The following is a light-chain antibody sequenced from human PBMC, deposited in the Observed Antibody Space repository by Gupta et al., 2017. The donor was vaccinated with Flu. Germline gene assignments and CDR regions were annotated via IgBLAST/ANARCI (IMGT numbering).Light chain of an antibody. CDR1: SSDVDDYNY. J-gene: IGLJ2*01. Sequence: SITISCTGTSSDVDDYNYVSWYQQHPGKAPKLMIYDVTNRPSGVSNRFSGSKSGNTASLTISGLQADDEAEYYCSSYTSSFTLVFGGGTKLIVL. V-gene: IGLV2-14*04. CDR2: DVT. CDR3: SSYTSSFTLV.